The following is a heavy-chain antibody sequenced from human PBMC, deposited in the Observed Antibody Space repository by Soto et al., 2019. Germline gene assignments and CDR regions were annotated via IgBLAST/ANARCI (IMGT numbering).Heavy chain of an antibody. CDR2: ISGSSGST. V-gene: IGHV3-23*01. D-gene: IGHD1-26*01. Sequence: GGSLRLSCAASGFTFSSYAMSWVRQAPGKGLEWVSAISGSSGSTYYADSVKGRFTVSRDNAKNSLYLQMNSLRDEDTAVYYCVRDTDYSFDYWGQGTLVTVSS. CDR1: GFTFSSYA. J-gene: IGHJ4*02. CDR3: VRDTDYSFDY.